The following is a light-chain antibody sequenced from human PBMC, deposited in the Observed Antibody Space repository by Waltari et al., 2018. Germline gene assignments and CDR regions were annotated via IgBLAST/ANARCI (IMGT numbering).Light chain of an antibody. CDR1: SSNIGAGHD. Sequence: QSVLTQPPSVSGAPGQRVTISCTGSSSNIGAGHDVHWYQQLPGTAPKLLIYANSNPPSGVPDRFSGSKSGTSASLAITGLQAEDEADYYCQSYDNSLSGSRVFGGGTKLTVL. V-gene: IGLV1-40*01. CDR3: QSYDNSLSGSRV. CDR2: ANS. J-gene: IGLJ3*02.